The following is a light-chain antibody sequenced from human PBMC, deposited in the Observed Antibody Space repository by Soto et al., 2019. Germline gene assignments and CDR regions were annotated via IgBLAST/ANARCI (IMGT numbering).Light chain of an antibody. Sequence: QSALTQPPSASGSPGQSVTISCTGTPSDVGASNYVSWYQQHPGKAPKLMISEVSKRPAGVPDRFSGSKSGNTASLTVSGLQAEDEADYYCSSSAGTKNMVFGAGPQLTVL. CDR1: PSDVGASNY. V-gene: IGLV2-8*01. J-gene: IGLJ2*01. CDR3: SSSAGTKNMV. CDR2: EVS.